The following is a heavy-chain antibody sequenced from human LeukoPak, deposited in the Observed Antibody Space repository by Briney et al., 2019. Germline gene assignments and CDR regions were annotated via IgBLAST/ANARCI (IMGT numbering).Heavy chain of an antibody. J-gene: IGHJ6*03. V-gene: IGHV3-30*02. CDR1: GFTFSSYG. CDR3: AAASYYYYYYMDV. CDR2: IRYDGSNK. Sequence: GGSLRLSCAASGFTFSSYGMRWVRQAPGKGLEWVAFIRYDGSNKYYADSVKGRFTISRDNSKNTLYLQMNSLRAEDTAVYYCAAASYYYYYYMDVWGKGTTVTVSS. D-gene: IGHD2-15*01.